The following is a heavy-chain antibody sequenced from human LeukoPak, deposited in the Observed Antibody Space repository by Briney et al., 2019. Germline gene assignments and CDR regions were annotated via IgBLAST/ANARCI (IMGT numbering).Heavy chain of an antibody. CDR3: ARVQVSQWLVQFWFDP. CDR2: IYYSGST. D-gene: IGHD6-19*01. Sequence: SETLSLTCTVSGGSISSYYWSWLRQPPGKGLEWIGYIYYSGSTNYNPSLKSRVTISVDTSKNQFSLKLSSVTAADTAVYYCARVQVSQWLVQFWFDPWGQGTLVTVSS. J-gene: IGHJ5*02. CDR1: GGSISSYY. V-gene: IGHV4-59*01.